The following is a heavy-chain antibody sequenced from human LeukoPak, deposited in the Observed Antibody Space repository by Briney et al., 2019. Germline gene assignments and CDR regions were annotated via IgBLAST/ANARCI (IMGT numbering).Heavy chain of an antibody. CDR2: IYYSGST. J-gene: IGHJ3*02. D-gene: IGHD2-2*01. CDR1: GGSISSYY. V-gene: IGHV4-59*08. CDR3: ARMCSSTSCYAPDAFDI. Sequence: SETLSLTCTVSGGSISSYYWSWIRQPPGKGLEWIGYIYYSGSTNYNPSLKSRVTISVDTSKNQFSLELSSVTAADTAVYYCARMCSSTSCYAPDAFDIWGQGTMVTVSS.